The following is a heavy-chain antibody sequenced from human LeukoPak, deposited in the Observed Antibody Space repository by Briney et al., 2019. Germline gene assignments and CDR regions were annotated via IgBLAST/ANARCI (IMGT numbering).Heavy chain of an antibody. Sequence: SETLSLTCAVYGGSFSSYYWSWIRQPPGKGLEWIGYIYYSGSTNYNPSLKSRVTISVDTSKNQFSLKLSSVTAADTAVYYCARDYYDSSGYNDAFDIWGQGTMVTVSS. J-gene: IGHJ3*02. V-gene: IGHV4-59*01. D-gene: IGHD3-22*01. CDR1: GGSFSSYY. CDR3: ARDYYDSSGYNDAFDI. CDR2: IYYSGST.